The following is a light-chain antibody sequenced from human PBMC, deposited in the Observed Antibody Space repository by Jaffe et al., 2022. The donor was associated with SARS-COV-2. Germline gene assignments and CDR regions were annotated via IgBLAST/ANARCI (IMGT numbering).Light chain of an antibody. V-gene: IGKV1-39*01. CDR1: QTISTY. Sequence: DIQMTQSPSSLSASFGERVTITCRASQTISTYLNWYQQRPGEAPKLLIFASSNLHGGVPSRFTGGGSGTDFTLTISSLQPEDFAAYYCQQSYSLPSTFGQGTKLEI. J-gene: IGKJ2*02. CDR2: ASS. CDR3: QQSYSLPST.